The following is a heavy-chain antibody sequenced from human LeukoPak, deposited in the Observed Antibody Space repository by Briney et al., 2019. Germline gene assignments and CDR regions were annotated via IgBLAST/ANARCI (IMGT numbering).Heavy chain of an antibody. CDR1: GGSFSGYY. Sequence: PSETLSLTCAVYGGSFSGYYWSWIRQPPGKGLEWIGEINHSGSTNYNPSLKSRVPISVDTSKNQFSLKLSSVTAADTAVYYCARGLVGATNNWFDPWGQGTLVTVSS. CDR2: INHSGST. CDR3: ARGLVGATNNWFDP. J-gene: IGHJ5*02. V-gene: IGHV4-34*01. D-gene: IGHD1-26*01.